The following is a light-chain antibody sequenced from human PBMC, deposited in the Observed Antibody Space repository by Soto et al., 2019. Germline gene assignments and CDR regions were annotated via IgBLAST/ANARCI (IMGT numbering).Light chain of an antibody. CDR1: QSVSSD. Sequence: EMVMTQSAATLSVSTAKRPTLSWMATQSVSSDLAWYHQKPGQAPRLLIYGASTRATGIPARFSGSGSGTDFTLTISSFQSEDFAVYSCQQYISWPRTFGQGTKVDIK. CDR2: GAS. J-gene: IGKJ1*01. CDR3: QQYISWPRT. V-gene: IGKV3-15*01.